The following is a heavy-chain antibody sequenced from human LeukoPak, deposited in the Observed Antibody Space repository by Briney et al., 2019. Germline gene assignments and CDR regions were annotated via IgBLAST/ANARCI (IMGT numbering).Heavy chain of an antibody. CDR3: ARGSFSSGWRGGYYFDY. Sequence: ASVKVSCKASGYTFTSYDINWVRQATGQGLEWMGWMNPSSGNTGYAQKFQGRVTMTRDTSISTAYMELSSLRSEDTAVYYCARGSFSSGWRGGYYFDYWGQGTLVTVSS. CDR1: GYTFTSYD. CDR2: MNPSSGNT. J-gene: IGHJ4*02. V-gene: IGHV1-8*01. D-gene: IGHD6-19*01.